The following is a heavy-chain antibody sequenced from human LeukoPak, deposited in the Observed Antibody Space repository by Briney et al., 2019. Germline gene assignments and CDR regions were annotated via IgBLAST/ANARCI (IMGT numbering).Heavy chain of an antibody. Sequence: GGSLRLSCAASGFTFRRHWMSWVRQAPGKGLEWVANIKEDGREKKYVDSVKDRFTISRDNTKNLVYLQMSGLRVDDTAIYYCARDKEGGSNDHWGQGTLVTVSS. CDR1: GFTFRRHW. CDR3: ARDKEGGSNDH. D-gene: IGHD2-15*01. J-gene: IGHJ4*02. CDR2: IKEDGREK. V-gene: IGHV3-7*01.